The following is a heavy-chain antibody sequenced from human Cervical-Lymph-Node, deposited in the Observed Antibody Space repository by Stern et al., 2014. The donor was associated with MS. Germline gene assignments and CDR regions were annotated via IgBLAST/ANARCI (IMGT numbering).Heavy chain of an antibody. CDR2: IWYDGSNK. V-gene: IGHV3-33*01. D-gene: IGHD1-26*01. J-gene: IGHJ4*02. CDR3: ARGGDIVGSTTLDY. CDR1: GFTFSRYG. Sequence: VQLVESGGGVVQPGRSMRLSCEASGFTFSRYGMNWVRQAPGKGLEWVAVIWYDGSNKYYADSVKGRFTISRDNSTYSLYLPMNSLKAEDTALYYCARGGDIVGSTTLDYWGQGTLVTVSS.